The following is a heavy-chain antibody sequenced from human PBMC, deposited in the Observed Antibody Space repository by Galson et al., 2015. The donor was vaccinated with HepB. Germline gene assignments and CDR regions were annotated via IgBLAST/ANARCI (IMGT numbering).Heavy chain of an antibody. CDR2: INPNSGGT. J-gene: IGHJ6*03. CDR3: ARGSPPRQWLVRGYMDV. V-gene: IGHV1-2*02. Sequence: QSGAEVKKPGASVKVSCKASGYTFTGYYMHWVRQAPGQGLEWMGWINPNSGGTNYAQKFQGRVTMTRDTSISTAYMELSRLRSDDTAVYYCARGSPPRQWLVRGYMDVWGKGTTVTVSS. CDR1: GYTFTGYY. D-gene: IGHD6-19*01.